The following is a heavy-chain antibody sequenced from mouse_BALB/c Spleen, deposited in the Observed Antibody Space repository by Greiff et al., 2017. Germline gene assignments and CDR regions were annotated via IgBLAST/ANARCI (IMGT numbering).Heavy chain of an antibody. CDR2: IYPGGGYT. J-gene: IGHJ2*01. V-gene: IGHV1-63*02. CDR3: ANYYGSSLLDY. CDR1: GYTFTNYW. Sequence: VKLMESGAELVRPGASVKMSCKASGYTFTNYWIGWVKQRPGHGLEWIGDIYPGGGYTNYNEKFKGKATLTADTSSSTAYMQLSSLTSEDSAIYYCANYYGSSLLDYWGQGTTLTVSS. D-gene: IGHD1-1*01.